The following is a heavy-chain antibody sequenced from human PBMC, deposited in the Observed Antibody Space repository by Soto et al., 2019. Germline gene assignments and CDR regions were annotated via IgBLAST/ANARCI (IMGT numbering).Heavy chain of an antibody. CDR2: INPETGGT. CDR3: ARERFQVISDGMDV. J-gene: IGHJ6*02. CDR1: GYTFTGYY. D-gene: IGHD2-21*01. Sequence: GASVKVSCKASGYTFTGYYVHWVREAPGQELEWMGWINPETGGTSYAQKFQGRVTLSRDTSINTAYLELSSLRFDDAAVYFCARERFQVISDGMDVWGQGTTVTVS. V-gene: IGHV1-2*02.